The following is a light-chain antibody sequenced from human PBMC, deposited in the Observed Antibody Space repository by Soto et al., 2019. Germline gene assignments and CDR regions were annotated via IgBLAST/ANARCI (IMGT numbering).Light chain of an antibody. J-gene: IGKJ3*01. V-gene: IGKV1-27*01. CDR3: QKYNSALN. Sequence: DIQMTQSPSSLSASEGDRVAITCRASQGISNYLAWYQQKPGKVPKLLIYAASTLQSGVPSRFSGCGSGTDFTFTISSLQPEDAVTYYWQKYNSALNFGPGTKVDIK. CDR1: QGISNY. CDR2: AAS.